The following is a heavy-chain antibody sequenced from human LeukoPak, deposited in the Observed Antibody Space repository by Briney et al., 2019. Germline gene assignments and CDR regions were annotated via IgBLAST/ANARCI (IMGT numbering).Heavy chain of an antibody. CDR2: INWNGGST. J-gene: IGHJ1*01. Sequence: GGSLRLSCAASGFTFDDYGMSWVSQAPGKGLEWDSGINWNGGSTGYADSVKGRFTISRDNAKNSLYLQMNSLRAEDTALYYCARDSSSWYVSEHWGQGTLVTVSS. CDR1: GFTFDDYG. D-gene: IGHD6-13*01. V-gene: IGHV3-20*04. CDR3: ARDSSSWYVSEH.